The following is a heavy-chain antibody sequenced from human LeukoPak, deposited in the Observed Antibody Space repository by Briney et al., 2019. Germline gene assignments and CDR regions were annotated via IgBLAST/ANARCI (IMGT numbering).Heavy chain of an antibody. V-gene: IGHV3-30*18. CDR3: AKAGELLPDY. CDR1: GFTFSSYG. J-gene: IGHJ4*02. D-gene: IGHD1-26*01. CDR2: ISYDGSNK. Sequence: GGSLRLSCAASGFTFSSYGMHWVRQAPGKGLEWVAVISYDGSNKYYADSVKGRFAISRDNSKNTLYLQMNSLGAEDTAVYYCAKAGELLPDYWGQGTLVTVSS.